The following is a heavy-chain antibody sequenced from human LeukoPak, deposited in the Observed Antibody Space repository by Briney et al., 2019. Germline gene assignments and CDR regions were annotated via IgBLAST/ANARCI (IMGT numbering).Heavy chain of an antibody. J-gene: IGHJ4*02. CDR3: STGGVDTVMMYFDY. CDR2: ISSSSSYI. D-gene: IGHD5-18*01. CDR1: GFTFSSYS. V-gene: IGHV3-21*01. Sequence: GGSLRLSCAASGFTFSSYSMNWVRQAPGKGLEWVSSISSSSSYIYYADSVKGRFTISRDNAKNSLYLQMNSLRAEDTAVYYCSTGGVDTVMMYFDYWGQGTLVTVSS.